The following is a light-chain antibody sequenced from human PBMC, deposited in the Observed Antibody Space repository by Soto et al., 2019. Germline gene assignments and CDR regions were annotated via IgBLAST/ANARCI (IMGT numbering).Light chain of an antibody. J-gene: IGKJ1*01. CDR2: GAS. CDR3: QQHGSSPWM. Sequence: IVLTQSPGTLSLTPGERATLSCRASQSVSSNYVAWYQQKPGQTPRLLIYGASSRATGIPDRFSGSGSGTDFTLTISRLEPEDFAVYYCQQHGSSPWMFGQGTKVDIK. CDR1: QSVSSNY. V-gene: IGKV3-20*01.